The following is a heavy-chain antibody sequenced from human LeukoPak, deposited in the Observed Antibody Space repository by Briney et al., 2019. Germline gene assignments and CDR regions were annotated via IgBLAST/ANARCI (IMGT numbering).Heavy chain of an antibody. J-gene: IGHJ4*02. Sequence: GRSLRLSCAASGFTFDYYAMHWVRDAPGKGVEGVCGISWYSGSIGYADSVKGRFTISRDNAKNSLYLQMNSLRAEDTALYYCAKDIDAGQGSSWYYFDYWGQGTLVTVSS. CDR3: AKDIDAGQGSSWYYFDY. CDR2: ISWYSGSI. D-gene: IGHD6-13*01. V-gene: IGHV3-9*01. CDR1: GFTFDYYA.